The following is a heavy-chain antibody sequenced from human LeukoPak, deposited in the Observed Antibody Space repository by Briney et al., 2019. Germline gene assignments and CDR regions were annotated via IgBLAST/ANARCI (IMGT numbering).Heavy chain of an antibody. J-gene: IGHJ4*02. CDR2: IDPSDSET. CDR1: GYTFTSYW. CDR3: ARQTAMGRSGDY. D-gene: IGHD5-18*01. V-gene: IGHV5-51*01. Sequence: GESLKISCKASGYTFTSYWIGWVRQMPGKGLEWMGIIDPSDSETRYTPSFQGQVTISADKSLTTAYLQWNSLKASDTAMYYCARQTAMGRSGDYWGQGTLVTVSS.